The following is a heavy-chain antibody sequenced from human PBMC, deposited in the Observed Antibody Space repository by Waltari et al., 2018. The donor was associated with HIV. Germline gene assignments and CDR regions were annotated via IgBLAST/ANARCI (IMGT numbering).Heavy chain of an antibody. J-gene: IGHJ4*02. Sequence: VQLVEFGEGLGQPGGSLRLSSAASGFPFKPSGMIWVRQFPCNGLDCVAYMSHSGLDISYADSVKGRFIISRDNPRNSLYLYMSRLRVDDTALYYCVRERSAYYHEFEWGQGILVTVSS. CDR3: VRERSAYYHEFE. CDR1: GFPFKPSG. D-gene: IGHD3-3*01. V-gene: IGHV3-48*03. CDR2: MSHSGLDI.